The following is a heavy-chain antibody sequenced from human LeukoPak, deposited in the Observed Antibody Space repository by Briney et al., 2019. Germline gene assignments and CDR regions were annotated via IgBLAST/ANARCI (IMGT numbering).Heavy chain of an antibody. Sequence: ASVKVSCKASGGTLSSYAISWVRQAPGQGLEWMGGIIPIFGTANYAQKFQGRVTITADESTSTAYMELSSLRSEDTAVYYCARVRDIVVVPAAIDNWFDPWGQGTLVTVSS. CDR1: GGTLSSYA. CDR2: IIPIFGTA. CDR3: ARVRDIVVVPAAIDNWFDP. V-gene: IGHV1-69*13. D-gene: IGHD2-2*02. J-gene: IGHJ5*02.